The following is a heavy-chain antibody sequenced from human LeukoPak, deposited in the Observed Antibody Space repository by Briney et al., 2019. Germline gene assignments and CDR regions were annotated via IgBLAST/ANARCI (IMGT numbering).Heavy chain of an antibody. J-gene: IGHJ6*03. CDR2: NYYSGST. CDR3: ARRGHYYYDSSGIGYYMDV. V-gene: IGHV4-39*01. CDR1: GGSISSCSYY. D-gene: IGHD3-22*01. Sequence: PSETLSLTCTVSGGSISSCSYYWGWMRPPPGKGWEGVGSNYYSGSTYYNPTLKSRVTISLDTSKVQSSLKLSSVTAADTAVYYCARRGHYYYDSSGIGYYMDVWGKGTTVTVSS.